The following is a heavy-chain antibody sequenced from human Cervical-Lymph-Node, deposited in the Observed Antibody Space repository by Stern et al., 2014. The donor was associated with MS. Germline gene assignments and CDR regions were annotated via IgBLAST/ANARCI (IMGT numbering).Heavy chain of an antibody. V-gene: IGHV3-30*01. Sequence: VQLVASGGGVVQPGGSLRLSCAASGFTFSSYAIHWVRQAPGKGLEWGAVISYGGSNKYYADSVKGRFTISRDNSKNTLYLQMNSLRAEDTAVYYCARELVPAAIEPYYYYYGMDVWGQGTTVTVSS. J-gene: IGHJ6*02. CDR2: ISYGGSNK. CDR1: GFTFSSYA. D-gene: IGHD2-2*01. CDR3: ARELVPAAIEPYYYYYGMDV.